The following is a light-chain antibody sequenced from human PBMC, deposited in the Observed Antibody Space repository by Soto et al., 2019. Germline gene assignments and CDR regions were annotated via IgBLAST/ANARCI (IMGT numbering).Light chain of an antibody. CDR3: QQYSKWPPT. CDR2: AAS. CDR1: QSVSSY. Sequence: EILMTQSPATLSVSPGERATLSCRASQSVSSYLAWYQQKPGQAPRLLIYAASTGATGIPARFSASGSGTEFILTISSLQSEDFAVYYCQQYSKWPPTFGGGTKVDIK. J-gene: IGKJ4*01. V-gene: IGKV3-15*01.